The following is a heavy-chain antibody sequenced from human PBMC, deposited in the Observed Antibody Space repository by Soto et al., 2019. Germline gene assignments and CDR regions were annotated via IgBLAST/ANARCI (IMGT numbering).Heavy chain of an antibody. V-gene: IGHV3-48*02. J-gene: IGHJ6*02. CDR1: GFSISRFG. CDR3: ARDGYCISTTCYFLPDV. Sequence: EVQLVESGGGLVQPWGSLRLSCAASGFSISRFGMNWVRQAPGKGLEWVSHISSSSSTIYYADSVKGRFTISRDNAKNSLYLQMNSLRDEDTAVYYCARDGYCISTTCYFLPDVWGQGTSVTVSS. D-gene: IGHD2-2*03. CDR2: ISSSSSTI.